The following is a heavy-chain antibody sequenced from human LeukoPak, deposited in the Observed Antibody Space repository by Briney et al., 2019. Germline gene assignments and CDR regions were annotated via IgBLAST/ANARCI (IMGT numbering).Heavy chain of an antibody. CDR3: ASSRDGYIPKLFDY. J-gene: IGHJ4*02. D-gene: IGHD5-24*01. Sequence: SETLSLTCTVSGNSVSGYYWTWIRQPPGKGLEWIGYLYYSGSTYYNPSLKSRVTISVDTSKNQFSLKLSSVTAADTAVYYCASSRDGYIPKLFDYWGQGTLVTVSS. CDR1: GNSVSGYY. CDR2: LYYSGST. V-gene: IGHV4-59*08.